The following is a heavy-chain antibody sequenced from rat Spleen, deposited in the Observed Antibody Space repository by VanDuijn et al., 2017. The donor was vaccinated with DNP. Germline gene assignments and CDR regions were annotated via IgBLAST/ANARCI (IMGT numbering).Heavy chain of an antibody. D-gene: IGHD1-9*01. Sequence: EVKLVESGGVLVQPGRSLKLSCAASGLNFSDYWMGWVRQAPGKGLEWIGEINKDGRTINYVPSLKDKFTISRDNAQNTLYLQMTKLGSEDTAIYYCTRAGDYGYMASWGQGTLVTVSS. CDR3: TRAGDYGYMAS. J-gene: IGHJ3*01. V-gene: IGHV4-2*01. CDR1: GLNFSDYW. CDR2: INKDGRTI.